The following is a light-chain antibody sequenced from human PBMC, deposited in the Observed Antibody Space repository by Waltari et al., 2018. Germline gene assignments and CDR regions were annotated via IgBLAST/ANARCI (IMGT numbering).Light chain of an antibody. J-gene: IGLJ3*02. V-gene: IGLV3-21*04. Sequence: SYVLNQPPSVSVAPGKTARISCGGTSLGTKTVHWYQQKPGQAPVLVIHYDRGRPSGIPERFAGSTSGNTATLTIRWVEAGDEAEYFCQVWDFTQGVFGGGTKLTVL. CDR1: SLGTKT. CDR3: QVWDFTQGV. CDR2: YDR.